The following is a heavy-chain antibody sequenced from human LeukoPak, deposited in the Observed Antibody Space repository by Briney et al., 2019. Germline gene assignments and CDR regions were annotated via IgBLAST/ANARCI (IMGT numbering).Heavy chain of an antibody. J-gene: IGHJ5*02. Sequence: SETLSLTCTVSGGSISSYYWSWIRQPPGKGLEWIGNIYYSGSTNYNPSLKSRVTISVDTSKNQFSLKLSSVTAADTAVYYCARAGDCSSTSCYVGWFDPWGQGTLVTVSS. V-gene: IGHV4-59*01. CDR3: ARAGDCSSTSCYVGWFDP. CDR1: GGSISSYY. CDR2: IYYSGST. D-gene: IGHD2-2*01.